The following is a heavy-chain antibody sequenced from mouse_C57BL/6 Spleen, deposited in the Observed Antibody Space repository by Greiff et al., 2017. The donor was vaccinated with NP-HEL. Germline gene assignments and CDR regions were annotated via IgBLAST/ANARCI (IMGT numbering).Heavy chain of an antibody. D-gene: IGHD2-4*01. CDR3: ARNYDYSYYFDY. J-gene: IGHJ2*01. CDR2: IYPGDGDT. Sequence: VQLQQSGAELVKPGASVKISCKASGYAFSSYWMNWVKQRPGKGLEWIGQIYPGDGDTNYNGKFKGKATLTADKSSSTAYMQLSSLTSEDSAVYFCARNYDYSYYFDYWGQGTTLTVSS. CDR1: GYAFSSYW. V-gene: IGHV1-80*01.